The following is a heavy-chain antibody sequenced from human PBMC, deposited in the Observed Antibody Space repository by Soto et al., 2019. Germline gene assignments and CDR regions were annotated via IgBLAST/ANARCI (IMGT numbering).Heavy chain of an antibody. Sequence: TLSLTCAVSGGSISSGGYSWSWIRQPPGKGLEWIGYIYHSGSTYYNPSLKSRVTISVDRSKNQFSLTVTSVTAADTAVYYCARRIVATETFAYWAQGTLVTVSS. D-gene: IGHD5-12*01. V-gene: IGHV4-30-2*01. CDR2: IYHSGST. CDR1: GGSISSGGYS. J-gene: IGHJ4*02. CDR3: ARRIVATETFAY.